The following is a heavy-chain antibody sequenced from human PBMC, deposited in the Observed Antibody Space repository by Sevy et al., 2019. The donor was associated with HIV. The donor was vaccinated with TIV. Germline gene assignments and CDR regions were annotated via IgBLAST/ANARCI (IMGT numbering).Heavy chain of an antibody. CDR2: ISNDGNNK. CDR1: DFTLSYYA. CDR3: ARAPLYYDTSVYFDY. D-gene: IGHD3-16*01. V-gene: IGHV3-30*04. J-gene: IGHJ4*02. Sequence: GGSLRLSCVASDFTLSYYAMHWVRQAPGKGLEWVAVISNDGNNKRYAESVKGRFTVSRDNSKNTLYLELYSLRPEDTAIFYCARAPLYYDTSVYFDYWGQGTLVTVSS.